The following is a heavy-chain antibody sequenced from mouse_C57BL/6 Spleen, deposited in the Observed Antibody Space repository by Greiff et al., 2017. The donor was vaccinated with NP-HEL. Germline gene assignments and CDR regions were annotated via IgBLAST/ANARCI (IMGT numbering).Heavy chain of an antibody. V-gene: IGHV1-50*01. CDR1: GYTFTSYW. CDR3: ARTPRNYYYYGSSYPHYYAMDY. J-gene: IGHJ4*01. Sequence: QVQLQQPGAELVKPGASVKLSCKASGYTFTSYWMQWVKQRPGQGLEWIGEIDPSDSYTNYNQKFKGKATLTVDTSSSTAYMQLSSLTSEDSAVYYCARTPRNYYYYGSSYPHYYAMDYWGQGTSVTVSS. D-gene: IGHD1-1*01. CDR2: IDPSDSYT.